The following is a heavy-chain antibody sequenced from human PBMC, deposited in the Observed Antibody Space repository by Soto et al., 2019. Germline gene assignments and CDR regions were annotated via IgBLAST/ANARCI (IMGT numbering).Heavy chain of an antibody. CDR1: GGSIYSYY. Sequence: SETLSLTYTVSGGSIYSYYWSWIRQPPGKGLEWIGSIYYSGSTNYNPSLKSRVTISIDTSKNQFSLRLSSVTAADTAVYYCARALVFSWSGIYYFDYWGQGALVTVSS. J-gene: IGHJ4*02. CDR3: ARALVFSWSGIYYFDY. CDR2: IYYSGST. V-gene: IGHV4-59*01. D-gene: IGHD3-3*01.